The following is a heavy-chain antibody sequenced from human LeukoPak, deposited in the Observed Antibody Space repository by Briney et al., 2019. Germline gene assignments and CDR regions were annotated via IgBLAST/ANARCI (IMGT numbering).Heavy chain of an antibody. Sequence: GGSLRLSCAASGFTFSSYAMSWVCQAPGKGLEWVSGISGSGGSTYYTDSVKGRFTISRDNSKNTLYLQMNSLRAEDTAVYYCAKVSSSDPDYFDYWGQGTLVTVSS. CDR3: AKVSSSDPDYFDY. J-gene: IGHJ4*02. D-gene: IGHD6-25*01. CDR1: GFTFSSYA. CDR2: ISGSGGST. V-gene: IGHV3-23*01.